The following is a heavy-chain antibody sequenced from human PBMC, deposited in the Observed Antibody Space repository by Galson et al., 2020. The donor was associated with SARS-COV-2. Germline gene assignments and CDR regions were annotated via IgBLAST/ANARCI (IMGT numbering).Heavy chain of an antibody. CDR2: IYPGGGT. D-gene: IGHD3-16*01. CDR1: GFTFSSYT. Sequence: GESLKISCAASGFTFSSYTMSWVRQAPGKGLEWVSLIYPGGGTYYVDSVKGRFTISRDDSKNTVYLQMHTLSAEDTAVYYCAKDMIGGILXXXXFDVWGQGTMVTHSS. CDR3: AKDMIGGILXXXXFDV. V-gene: IGHV3-23*03. J-gene: IGHJ3*01.